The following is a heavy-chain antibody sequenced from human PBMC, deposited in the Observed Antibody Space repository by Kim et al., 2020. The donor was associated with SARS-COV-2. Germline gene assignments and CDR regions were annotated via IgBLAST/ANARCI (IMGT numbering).Heavy chain of an antibody. CDR1: GGSFSGYH. D-gene: IGHD3-10*01. J-gene: IGHJ4*01. Sequence: SETLSLTCAVYGGSFSGYHWSWIRQPPGKGLEWIGEINHSGSTNYNPSLKSRVTISVDTSKNQFSLKLSSVTAAETAVYYCARGRGRLLGIEERNYFNY. CDR3: ARGRGRLLGIEERNYFNY. V-gene: IGHV4-34*01. CDR2: INHSGST.